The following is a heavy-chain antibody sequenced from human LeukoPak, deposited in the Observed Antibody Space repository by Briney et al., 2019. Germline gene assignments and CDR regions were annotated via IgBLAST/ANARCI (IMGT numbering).Heavy chain of an antibody. CDR2: IIPIFGTA. V-gene: IGHV1-69*13. J-gene: IGHJ3*02. CDR1: GGTFSSYA. CDR3: ARDCPSWRAFDI. Sequence: SVKVSCKASGGTFSSYAISWVRQAPGQGLEWMGGIIPIFGTANYAQKFQGRVTITADESTSTAYMELSSLRSEDTAVYYCARDCPSWRAFDIWGQGTMVTVSS. D-gene: IGHD3-3*01.